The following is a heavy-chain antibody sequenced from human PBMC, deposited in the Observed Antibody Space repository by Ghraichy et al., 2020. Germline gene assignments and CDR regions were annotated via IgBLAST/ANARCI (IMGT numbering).Heavy chain of an antibody. CDR2: THYTGNT. D-gene: IGHD5-24*01. CDR1: GDSIRSTYY. J-gene: IGHJ5*02. V-gene: IGHV4-39*02. CDR3: AREKGPGGGDDYTNWFDP. Sequence: SETLSLTCTVSGDSIRSTYYWGWIRQPPGTGLEWIASTHYTGNTFYNPSLKSRVTISVEKSKNQFSLRLNSVTAADTAVYYCAREKGPGGGDDYTNWFDPWGQGTLVTVSS.